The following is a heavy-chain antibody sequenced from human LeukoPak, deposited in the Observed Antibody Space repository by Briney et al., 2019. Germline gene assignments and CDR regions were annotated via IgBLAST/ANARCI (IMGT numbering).Heavy chain of an antibody. V-gene: IGHV4-34*01. D-gene: IGHD6-19*01. Sequence: SETLSLTCAVYGGSFSGYYWSWIRQPPVKGLEWIGEINHSGSTNYNPSLKSRVTISVDTSKNQFSLKLSSVTAADTAVYYCARSQWLAYNWFDPWGQGTLVTVSS. CDR3: ARSQWLAYNWFDP. J-gene: IGHJ5*02. CDR2: INHSGST. CDR1: GGSFSGYY.